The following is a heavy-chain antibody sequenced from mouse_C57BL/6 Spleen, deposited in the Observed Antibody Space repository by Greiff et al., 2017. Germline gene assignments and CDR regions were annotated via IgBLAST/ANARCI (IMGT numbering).Heavy chain of an antibody. Sequence: EVQLVESGGGLVQPGGSLKLSCAASGFTFSDYYMYWVRQTPEKRLEWVAYISNGGGSTYYPDTVKGRFTISRDNAKNTLYLQMSRLKSEDTAMYYCARHSYYSNYVGGYFDYWGQGTTLTVSS. J-gene: IGHJ2*01. D-gene: IGHD2-5*01. V-gene: IGHV5-12*01. CDR2: ISNGGGST. CDR3: ARHSYYSNYVGGYFDY. CDR1: GFTFSDYY.